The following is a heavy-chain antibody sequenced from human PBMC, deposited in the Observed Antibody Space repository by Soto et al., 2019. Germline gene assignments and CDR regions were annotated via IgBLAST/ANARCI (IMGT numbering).Heavy chain of an antibody. CDR2: FDPEDGET. CDR1: GYTLTELS. V-gene: IGHV1-24*01. J-gene: IGHJ4*02. Sequence: QVQLVQSGAEVKKPGASVKVSCKVSGYTLTELSMHWVRQAPGKGLEWMGGFDPEDGETIYAQKFQGGVTMTEDTSTDTTNMELSSLRSEDTAVYYCASPSDYYGSGSYYNVFDYWGQGTLVTVSS. CDR3: ASPSDYYGSGSYYNVFDY. D-gene: IGHD3-10*01.